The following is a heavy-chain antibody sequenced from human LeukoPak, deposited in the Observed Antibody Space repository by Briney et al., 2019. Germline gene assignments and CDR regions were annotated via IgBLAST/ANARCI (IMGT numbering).Heavy chain of an antibody. D-gene: IGHD3-22*01. Sequence: PSETLSLTCTVSGGSISSYYWSWIRQPPGKGLEWIGYIYYSGSTNYNPSLKSRVTISVDTSKNQFSLKLSSVTAADTAVCYCAGTSGYYYPNYYYYYMDVWGKGTTVTASS. CDR3: AGTSGYYYPNYYYYYMDV. CDR2: IYYSGST. CDR1: GGSISSYY. V-gene: IGHV4-59*01. J-gene: IGHJ6*03.